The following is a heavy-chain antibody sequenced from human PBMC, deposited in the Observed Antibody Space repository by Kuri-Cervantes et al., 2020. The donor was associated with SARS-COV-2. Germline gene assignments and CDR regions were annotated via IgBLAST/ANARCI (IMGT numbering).Heavy chain of an antibody. CDR3: ARRITMVRVAWVYFDY. D-gene: IGHD3-10*01. J-gene: IGHJ4*02. CDR1: GFTVSSNY. V-gene: IGHV3-53*01. Sequence: GGSLRLSCAASGFTVSSNYMSWVRQAPGKGLEWVSVIYSGGSTYYADSVKGRFTISRDNSKNTLYLQMNSLRAEDTAVYYCARRITMVRVAWVYFDYWGQGTLVPSPQ. CDR2: IYSGGST.